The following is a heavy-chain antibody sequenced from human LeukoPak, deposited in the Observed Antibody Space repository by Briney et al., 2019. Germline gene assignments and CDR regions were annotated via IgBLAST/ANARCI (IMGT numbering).Heavy chain of an antibody. Sequence: GSLRLSCAASGFTFNNFWMYWVRQAPGKGLVWVSRINGDGTSISYADSVKGRFAISRDNAKDALYLQVNSLRAEDTALYFCTRDFRNLGFDYWGQGTLVTVSS. CDR2: INGDGTSI. V-gene: IGHV3-74*01. J-gene: IGHJ4*02. CDR3: TRDFRNLGFDY. D-gene: IGHD1-14*01. CDR1: GFTFNNFW.